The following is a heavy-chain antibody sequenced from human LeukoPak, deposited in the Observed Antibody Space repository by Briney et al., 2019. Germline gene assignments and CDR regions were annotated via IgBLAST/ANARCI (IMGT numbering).Heavy chain of an antibody. CDR2: IYNSRST. V-gene: IGHV4-59*01. J-gene: IGHJ4*02. Sequence: SETLSLTCTVSGGSISSFYWSWIRQPPGKGLEWVGYIYNSRSTNYNPSLKSRVTMSVDTSKNQFSLRLSSVTAADTAVYFCARERPLGFCGSTTCFRGGDYFDYWGQGSLVTVSS. CDR3: ARERPLGFCGSTTCFRGGDYFDY. CDR1: GGSISSFY. D-gene: IGHD2/OR15-2a*01.